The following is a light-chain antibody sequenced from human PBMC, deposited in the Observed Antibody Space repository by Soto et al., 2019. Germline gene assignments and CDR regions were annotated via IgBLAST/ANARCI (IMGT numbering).Light chain of an antibody. J-gene: IGKJ5*01. CDR2: GVY. CDR1: EPIKTFY. V-gene: IGKV3-20*01. Sequence: IVLTQSPATWSLSPGETATLSCKASEPIKTFYFGWYQHKPGQSPRLLINGVYTRATGIPDRFSGSGSGTDVTITISRLETEDFAIYYCQFYGSSLITFGQGTRLEIK. CDR3: QFYGSSLIT.